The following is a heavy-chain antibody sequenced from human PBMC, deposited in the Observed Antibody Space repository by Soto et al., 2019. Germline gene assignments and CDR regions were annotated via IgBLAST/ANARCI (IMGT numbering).Heavy chain of an antibody. V-gene: IGHV1-18*04. J-gene: IGHJ4*02. CDR3: ARVHSIAVAGLGD. Sequence: QVQLVQSGAEVKKPGASVKVSCKASGYTFTSYGITWVRQAPGQGLEWMGWLSTYYGNTNYAQKFQGRVTMTTDTSTITAYLELRSLRSDDTAIYYCARVHSIAVAGLGDWGQGTRVTVSS. CDR1: GYTFTSYG. D-gene: IGHD6-19*01. CDR2: LSTYYGNT.